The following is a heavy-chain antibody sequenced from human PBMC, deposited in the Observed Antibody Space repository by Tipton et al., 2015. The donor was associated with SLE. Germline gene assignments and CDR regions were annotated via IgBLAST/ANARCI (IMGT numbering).Heavy chain of an antibody. D-gene: IGHD2-21*02. Sequence: VQLVQSGGGVVQPGRSLRLSCAASGFTFSSYSMNWVRQAPGKGLEWVSSISSSSSYIYYADSVKGRFTISRDNAKNTLYLQMNSLRAEDTAVYYCAKDKRNIVVVTAPYYWGQGTLVTVSS. CDR3: AKDKRNIVVVTAPYY. J-gene: IGHJ4*02. V-gene: IGHV3-21*04. CDR1: GFTFSSYS. CDR2: ISSSSSYI.